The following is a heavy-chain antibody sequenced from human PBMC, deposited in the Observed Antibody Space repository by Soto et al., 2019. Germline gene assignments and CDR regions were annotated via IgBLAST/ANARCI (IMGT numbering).Heavy chain of an antibody. V-gene: IGHV3-66*01. CDR2: IYCGGST. J-gene: IGHJ6*02. Sequence: EVQLVESGGGLVQPGGSLRLSCAASGFTVSSYYMHWVRRAPGKGLEWVSVIYCGGSTYYADSVKGRFTISRDKNTLYLQRNSLRVEDTAVYYCGRVFEWPWYGMDVWGQGTTVTVSS. CDR1: GFTVSSYY. CDR3: GRVFEWPWYGMDV. D-gene: IGHD2-8*01.